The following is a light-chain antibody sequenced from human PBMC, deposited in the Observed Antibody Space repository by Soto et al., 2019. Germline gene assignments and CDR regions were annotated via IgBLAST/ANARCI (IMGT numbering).Light chain of an antibody. V-gene: IGKV3-20*01. Sequence: ENVLTQSPGTPSLSPGEKATLSRTASQSVSSSYLAWYQQKPGQAPRLLIYGASSRATGIPDRFSGSGSGTDFTLTISRLEPEDFAVYYCQQYGSSHRTFGQGTKVDIK. CDR1: QSVSSSY. CDR2: GAS. CDR3: QQYGSSHRT. J-gene: IGKJ1*01.